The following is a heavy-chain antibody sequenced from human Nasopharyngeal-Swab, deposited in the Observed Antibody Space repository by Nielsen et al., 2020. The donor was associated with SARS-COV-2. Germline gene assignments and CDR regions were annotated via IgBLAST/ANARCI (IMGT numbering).Heavy chain of an antibody. V-gene: IGHV3-11*01. J-gene: IGHJ4*02. CDR2: ISSSGSTI. Sequence: GESLKISCAASGFTFSDYYMSWIRQAPGKGLEWVSYISSSGSTIYYADSVKGRFTISRDNAKNSLYLQMNSLRAEDTAVYYCARGGRSHAAGYFDYWGQGTLVTVSS. CDR3: ARGGRSHAAGYFDY. CDR1: GFTFSDYY. D-gene: IGHD1-26*01.